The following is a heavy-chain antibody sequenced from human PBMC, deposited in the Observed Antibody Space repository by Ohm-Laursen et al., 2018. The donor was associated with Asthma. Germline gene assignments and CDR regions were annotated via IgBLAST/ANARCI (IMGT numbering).Heavy chain of an antibody. J-gene: IGHJ4*02. CDR1: GHIFSSYT. CDR3: ASSKGYGDYQSLDY. CDR2: FNSGTGDI. V-gene: IGHV1-3*01. Sequence: ASVKVSCKASGHIFSSYTMQWVRQAPGQGLEWMGWFNSGTGDITYSHKFQGRVTITADTSASTTFMELPSLTPEDTAVYYCASSKGYGDYQSLDYWGQGTPVTVSS. D-gene: IGHD4-17*01.